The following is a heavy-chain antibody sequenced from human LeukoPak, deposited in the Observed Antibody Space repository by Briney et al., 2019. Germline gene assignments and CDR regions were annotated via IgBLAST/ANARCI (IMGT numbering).Heavy chain of an antibody. CDR1: GGSISSYY. V-gene: IGHV4-59*01. J-gene: IGHJ4*02. CDR2: IYYSGST. Sequence: PSETLSLTCTVSGGSISSYYWSWIRQPPGKGLEWLGYIYYSGSTNYNPSLKSRVTISVDTSKNQFSLKLSSVTAADTAVYYCARVRSSGWGKGFDYWGQGTLVTVSS. CDR3: ARVRSSGWGKGFDY. D-gene: IGHD6-19*01.